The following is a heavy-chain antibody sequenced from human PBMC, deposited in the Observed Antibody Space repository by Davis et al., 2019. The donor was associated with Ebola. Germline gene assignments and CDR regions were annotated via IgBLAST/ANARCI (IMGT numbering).Heavy chain of an antibody. J-gene: IGHJ4*02. CDR3: ASNTAMVFGY. CDR1: GFTFSSYS. V-gene: IGHV3-7*03. CDR2: IKQDGSEK. Sequence: PGGSLRLSCAASGFTFSSYSMNWVRQAPGKGLEWVANIKQDGSEKYYVDSVKGRFTISRDNAKNSLYLQMNSLRAEDTAVYYCASNTAMVFGYWGQGTLVTVSS. D-gene: IGHD5-18*01.